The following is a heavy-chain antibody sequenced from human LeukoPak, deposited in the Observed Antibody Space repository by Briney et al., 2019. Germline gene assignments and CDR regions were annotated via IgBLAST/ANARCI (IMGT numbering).Heavy chain of an antibody. CDR1: GGTFSSYA. Sequence: ASVKVSCKASGGTFSSYAISWVRQAPGQGLEWMGGIIPIFGTANYAQKFQGRVTITADESTSTAYMELSSLRSEDTAVYYCASSDYGYCSSTSCYTLIREDIWGQGTMVTVSS. V-gene: IGHV1-69*01. CDR2: IIPIFGTA. J-gene: IGHJ3*02. D-gene: IGHD2-2*02. CDR3: ASSDYGYCSSTSCYTLIREDI.